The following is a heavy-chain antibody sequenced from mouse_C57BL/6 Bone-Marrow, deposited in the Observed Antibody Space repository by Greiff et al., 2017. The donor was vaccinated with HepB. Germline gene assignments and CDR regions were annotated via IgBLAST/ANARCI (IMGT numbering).Heavy chain of an antibody. Sequence: QVQLQQPGAELVKPGASVKLSCKASGYTFTSYWMQWVNQRPGQGLEWIGEIDPSDSYTNYNQKFKGKATLTVDTSSSTAYMQLSSLTSEDSAVYDCAREEYYDYSWFAYWGQGTLVTVSA. CDR3: AREEYYDYSWFAY. CDR1: GYTFTSYW. D-gene: IGHD2-4*01. CDR2: IDPSDSYT. J-gene: IGHJ3*01. V-gene: IGHV1-50*01.